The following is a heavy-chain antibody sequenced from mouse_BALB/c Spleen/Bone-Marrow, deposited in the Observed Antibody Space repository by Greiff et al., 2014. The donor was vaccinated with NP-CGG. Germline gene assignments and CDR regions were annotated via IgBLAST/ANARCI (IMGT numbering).Heavy chain of an antibody. CDR2: IDPASGNT. CDR1: GFNIKDTF. J-gene: IGHJ3*01. D-gene: IGHD2-3*01. Sequence: EVKLEESGADLVEPGASVKLSCTTSGFNIKDTFMHWVKQRPEQGLEWIGRIDPASGNTKYDPKFQGKATITADTSSNKVSLQLSGLTSEDTAVYYCAHDAPFTYWGQGTLVTVSA. V-gene: IGHV14-3*02. CDR3: AHDAPFTY.